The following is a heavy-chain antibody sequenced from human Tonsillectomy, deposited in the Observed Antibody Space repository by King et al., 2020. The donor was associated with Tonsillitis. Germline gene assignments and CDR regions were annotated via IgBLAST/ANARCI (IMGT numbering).Heavy chain of an antibody. CDR1: GFTFSSYS. V-gene: IGHV3-21*01. CDR3: ALWPYGGILHDAFDI. Sequence: VQLVESGGGLVKPGGSLRLSCAASGFTFSSYSMNWVRQAPGKGLEWISSISSSSSYIYYADSVKGRFTISRDNAKNYLYLQMNSLRAEDTAVYYCALWPYGGILHDAFDIWGQGTMVTVSS. CDR2: ISSSSSYI. J-gene: IGHJ3*02. D-gene: IGHD4-23*01.